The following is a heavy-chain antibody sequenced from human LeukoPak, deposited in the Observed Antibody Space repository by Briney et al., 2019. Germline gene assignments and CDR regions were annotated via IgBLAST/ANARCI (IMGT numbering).Heavy chain of an antibody. CDR2: INTSGGKT. CDR1: GYTFTSYY. J-gene: IGHJ1*01. V-gene: IGHV1-46*01. CDR3: ARPIAVAGTVYFHY. Sequence: ASVKVSCKASGYTFTSYYMHWVRQAPGKGLEWMGIINTSGGKTSYAQKFQGRVTMTRDPSTSTVYMELSSVRSEDTAVYYCARPIAVAGTVYFHYWGQGTLVTVSS. D-gene: IGHD6-19*01.